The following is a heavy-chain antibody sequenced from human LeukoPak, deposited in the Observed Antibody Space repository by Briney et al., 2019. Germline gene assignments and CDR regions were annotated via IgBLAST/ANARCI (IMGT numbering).Heavy chain of an antibody. CDR3: ARDGWFGDYNWFDP. CDR2: ISSASNTI. D-gene: IGHD3-10*01. CDR1: GFTFSIYS. J-gene: IGHJ5*02. V-gene: IGHV3-48*01. Sequence: GESLRLSCAASGFTFSIYSMNWVRQAPGKGREGVSYISSASNTIYYADSVKGRFTISRDNAKNSLYLQMNSLRAEDRAMYYCARDGWFGDYNWFDPWGQGTLVTVSS.